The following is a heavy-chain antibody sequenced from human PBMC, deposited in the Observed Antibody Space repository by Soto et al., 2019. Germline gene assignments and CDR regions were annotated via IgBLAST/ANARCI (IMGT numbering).Heavy chain of an antibody. Sequence: EVQLVESGGGLVKPGGSLRLSCVASGFSFFNAWMSWVRQAPGKGLEWVARIRSKTAGGTTEYAAPGQGRFTISRDNAKNSLYLQMNSLRAEDTAVYYCARDRITMIVTFDYWGQGTLVTVSS. CDR1: GFSFFNAW. D-gene: IGHD3-22*01. CDR3: ARDRITMIVTFDY. J-gene: IGHJ4*02. CDR2: IRSKTAGGTT. V-gene: IGHV3-15*01.